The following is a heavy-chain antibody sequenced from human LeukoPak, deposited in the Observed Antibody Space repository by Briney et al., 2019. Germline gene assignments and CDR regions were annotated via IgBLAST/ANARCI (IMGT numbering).Heavy chain of an antibody. CDR3: ARVRREYYYDSSGYYWGHFDY. CDR2: IYYSGST. CDR1: GGSISSGDYY. Sequence: SETLSLTCTVSGGSISSGDYYWSWIRQPPGKGLEWIGYIYYSGSTYYNPSLKSRVTISVDTSKNQFSLKLSSVTAADTAVYYCARVRREYYYDSSGYYWGHFDYWGQGTLVTVSS. D-gene: IGHD3-22*01. J-gene: IGHJ4*02. V-gene: IGHV4-30-4*01.